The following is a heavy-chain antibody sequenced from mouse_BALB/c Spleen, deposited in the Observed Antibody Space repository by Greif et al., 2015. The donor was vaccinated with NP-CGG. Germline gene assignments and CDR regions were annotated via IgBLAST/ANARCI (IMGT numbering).Heavy chain of an antibody. D-gene: IGHD2-14*01. J-gene: IGHJ2*01. CDR2: ISNGGGST. Sequence: EVKLVESGGGLVQPGGSLKLSCAASGFTFSSYTMSWVRQTPEKRLEWVAYISNGGGSTYYPDTVKGRFTISRDNAKNTLYLQMSSLKSEDTAMYYCARHRFYYFDYWGQGTTLTVSS. CDR1: GFTFSSYT. V-gene: IGHV5-12-2*01. CDR3: ARHRFYYFDY.